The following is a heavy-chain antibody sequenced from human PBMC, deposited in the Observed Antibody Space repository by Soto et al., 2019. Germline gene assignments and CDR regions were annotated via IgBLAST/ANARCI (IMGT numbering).Heavy chain of an antibody. V-gene: IGHV3-30*18. Sequence: GGSLRLSCAASGFTFSSYGMHWVRQAPGKGLEWVAVISYDGSNKYYADSVKGRFTISRDNSKNTLYLQMNSLRAEDTAVYYCAKASPSPWLNYFQHWGQGTLVTVSS. J-gene: IGHJ1*01. CDR1: GFTFSSYG. D-gene: IGHD3-22*01. CDR3: AKASPSPWLNYFQH. CDR2: ISYDGSNK.